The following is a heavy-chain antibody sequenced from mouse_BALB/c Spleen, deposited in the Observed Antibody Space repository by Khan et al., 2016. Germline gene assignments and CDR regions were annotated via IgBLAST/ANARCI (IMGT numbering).Heavy chain of an antibody. J-gene: IGHJ2*02. Sequence: QVRLQQSGAELAKPGASVKMSCKASGYTFTSYWMHWVKQRPGQGLEWIGYINPSTGYIEYNQKFKDKATLTADKSSSTAYMQVSSLTSEDSAVYYCARDGSPFYFDYWGQGTSLTVSS. D-gene: IGHD2-3*01. CDR3: ARDGSPFYFDY. CDR2: INPSTGYI. V-gene: IGHV1-7*01. CDR1: GYTFTSYW.